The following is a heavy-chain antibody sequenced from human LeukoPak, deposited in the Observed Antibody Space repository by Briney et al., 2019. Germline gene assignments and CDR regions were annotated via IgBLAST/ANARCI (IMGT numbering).Heavy chain of an antibody. CDR3: ARDDYYYDSSAYFLV. V-gene: IGHV3-21*01. D-gene: IGHD3-22*01. Sequence: GGSLRLSCAASGFTFSSYSMNWVRQAPGKGLEWVSSISSSGSYIYYADSVKGRFTISRDNAKNSLFLQMNSLRAEDTAVYYCARDDYYYDSSAYFLVWGQGTLVTVYS. J-gene: IGHJ4*02. CDR1: GFTFSSYS. CDR2: ISSSGSYI.